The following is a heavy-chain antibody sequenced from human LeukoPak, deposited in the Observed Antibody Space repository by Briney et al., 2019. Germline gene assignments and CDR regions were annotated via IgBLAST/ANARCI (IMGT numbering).Heavy chain of an antibody. Sequence: PGGSLRLSCAASGFTFSSYEMNWVRQAPGKGLEWVSYISGSGNTIYCADSVKGRFTISRDNAENSLYLRMNSLRVEDTAVYYCARTPFYLGSGTYYNPRATFDIWGQGTMVTVSS. J-gene: IGHJ3*02. D-gene: IGHD3-10*01. V-gene: IGHV3-48*03. CDR1: GFTFSSYE. CDR3: ARTPFYLGSGTYYNPRATFDI. CDR2: ISGSGNTI.